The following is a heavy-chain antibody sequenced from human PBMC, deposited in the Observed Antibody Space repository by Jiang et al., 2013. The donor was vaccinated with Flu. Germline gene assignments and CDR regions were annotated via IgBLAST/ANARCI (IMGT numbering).Heavy chain of an antibody. Sequence: LLESGGGVVQPGRSLRLSCAASGFTFSDYYMNWIRQAPGKGLEWVSYISSSSSYINYADSVKGRFTISRDNAKNSLYLQMNSLRAEDTAVYYCARTYSGSSLDSWGQGTLVTVSS. CDR1: GFTFSDYY. V-gene: IGHV3-11*03. D-gene: IGHD1-26*01. CDR3: ARTYSGSSLDS. CDR2: ISSSSSYI. J-gene: IGHJ4*02.